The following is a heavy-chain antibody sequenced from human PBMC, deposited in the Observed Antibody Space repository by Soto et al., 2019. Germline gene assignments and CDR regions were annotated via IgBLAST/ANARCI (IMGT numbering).Heavy chain of an antibody. V-gene: IGHV1-69*12. CDR3: ASVFAGSYGEPFDH. D-gene: IGHD4-17*01. CDR1: GGTFRSYA. Sequence: QVQLVQSGAEVKKPGSSVKVSCKAAGGTFRSYAISWVRQAPGQGLEWMGGIIPIFGTANYAQKFQGRVTITADEFTSTSYMELSSLRPEDTAVYYFASVFAGSYGEPFDHWGQVLLFTVSS. J-gene: IGHJ4*02. CDR2: IIPIFGTA.